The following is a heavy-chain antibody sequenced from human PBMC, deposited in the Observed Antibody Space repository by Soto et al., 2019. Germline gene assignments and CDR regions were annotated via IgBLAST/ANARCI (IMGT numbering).Heavy chain of an antibody. Sequence: QITLKESGPTLVKPTQSLTLTCTFSGFSLTTNGVGVGWIRQPPGEAPEWLAIVYWDKDKRYSPSLRNRLTITGDTARNQVVLTMTNMDPVDSGTYYCVRALRVPGCSLSRCYYYDYWGQGTLVTVSS. J-gene: IGHJ4*02. D-gene: IGHD2-15*01. CDR1: GFSLTTNGVG. V-gene: IGHV2-5*04. CDR2: VYWDKDK. CDR3: VRALRVPGCSLSRCYYYDY.